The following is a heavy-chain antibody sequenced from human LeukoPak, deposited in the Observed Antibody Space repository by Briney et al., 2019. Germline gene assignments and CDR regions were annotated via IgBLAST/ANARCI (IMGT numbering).Heavy chain of an antibody. CDR3: ARRAAGTTTGEFDY. J-gene: IGHJ4*02. CDR1: GYSFTTYW. CDR2: FYPGDSDT. D-gene: IGHD1-1*01. Sequence: GESLKISCKGSGYSFTTYWIAWVRQTPEKGLEWMGIFYPGDSDTRYSPSLQGQVTISADKSNSTAYLHWSSLKASDTAMYYCARRAAGTTTGEFDYWGQGTLVTVSS. V-gene: IGHV5-51*01.